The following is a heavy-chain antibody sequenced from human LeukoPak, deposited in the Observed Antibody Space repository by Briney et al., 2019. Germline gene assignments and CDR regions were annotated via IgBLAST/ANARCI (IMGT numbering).Heavy chain of an antibody. CDR1: GFTFSSYA. CDR2: ISDSGGST. Sequence: GGSLRLSCAASGFTFSSYAVSWARQAPGKGLEWASAISDSGGSTYYADSVKGRFTISRDNSENTLYLQMNSLRAEDTAVYFCAKGGRIVGASTTLDYWGQGTLVTVSS. D-gene: IGHD1-26*01. CDR3: AKGGRIVGASTTLDY. V-gene: IGHV3-23*01. J-gene: IGHJ4*02.